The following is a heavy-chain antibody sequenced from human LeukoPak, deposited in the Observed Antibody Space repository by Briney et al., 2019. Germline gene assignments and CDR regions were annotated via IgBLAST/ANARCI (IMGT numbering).Heavy chain of an antibody. Sequence: SVKVSCXASGGTFSSYAISWVRQAPGQGLEWMGGIIPIFGTANYAQKFQGRVTITTDESTSTAYMELSSLRSEDTAVYYCARENRGRYCSSTSCYSHYYYYYMDVWGKGTTVTVSS. D-gene: IGHD2-2*02. CDR3: ARENRGRYCSSTSCYSHYYYYYMDV. J-gene: IGHJ6*03. V-gene: IGHV1-69*05. CDR1: GGTFSSYA. CDR2: IIPIFGTA.